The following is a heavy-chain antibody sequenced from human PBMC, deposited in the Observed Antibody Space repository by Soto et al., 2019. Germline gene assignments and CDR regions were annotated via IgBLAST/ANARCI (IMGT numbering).Heavy chain of an antibody. Sequence: PSETLSLTCTVSGGSISSRSYYWGWIRQPPGKGLEWIGSIYYSGSTYYKPSLKSRVTISVDTSKNQFALKLTSVTAADTALYYCARGCSGGSCIQNFEYWGQGTLVTSPQ. V-gene: IGHV4-39*01. D-gene: IGHD2-15*01. J-gene: IGHJ4*02. CDR3: ARGCSGGSCIQNFEY. CDR2: IYYSGST. CDR1: GGSISSRSYY.